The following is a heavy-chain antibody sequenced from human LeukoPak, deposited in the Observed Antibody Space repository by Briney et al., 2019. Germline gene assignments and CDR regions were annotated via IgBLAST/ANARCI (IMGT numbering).Heavy chain of an antibody. CDR3: ASTVTTLGYYFDY. CDR2: IFYSGST. V-gene: IGHV4-39*07. D-gene: IGHD4-11*01. Sequence: PLETLSLTCTVSSGSISTSNYYWGWVRQPPGKALEWIGNIFYSGSTYYSPSLKSRVTISLDTSKNQFSLKLSSVTAADTAVYYCASTVTTLGYYFDYWGQGTLVTVSS. CDR1: SGSISTSNYY. J-gene: IGHJ4*02.